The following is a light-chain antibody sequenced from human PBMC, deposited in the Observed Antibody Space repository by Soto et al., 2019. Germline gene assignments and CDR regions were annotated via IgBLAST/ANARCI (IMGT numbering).Light chain of an antibody. Sequence: ELVLTQSPATLSLSPGDSATLSCRASQSVSSYLAWYQQKPGQAPRLLIHGESNRATGIPDRFSGSGSGTDLTLTISRLQPEDFATYYCQQANSFPLTCGGGTKVDIK. CDR2: GES. CDR3: QQANSFPLT. V-gene: IGKV3-11*01. J-gene: IGKJ4*01. CDR1: QSVSSY.